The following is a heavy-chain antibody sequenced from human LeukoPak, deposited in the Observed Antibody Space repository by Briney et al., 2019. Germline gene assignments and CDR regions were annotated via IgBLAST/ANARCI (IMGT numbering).Heavy chain of an antibody. V-gene: IGHV4-39*01. J-gene: IGHJ4*02. CDR3: ATYSGTFYLQFAY. D-gene: IGHD1-26*01. Sequence: SETLSLTCTVSGGSISSSAYYWGWIRQPPGKGLEWIGSISYSGSTYHNSSLKSRATISVDTSKNRFSLKLISVTAADTAVYYCATYSGTFYLQFAYWGQGTLVTV. CDR2: ISYSGST. CDR1: GGSISSSAYY.